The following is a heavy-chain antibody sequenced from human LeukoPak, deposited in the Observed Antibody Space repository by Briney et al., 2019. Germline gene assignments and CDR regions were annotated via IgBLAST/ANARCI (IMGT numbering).Heavy chain of an antibody. V-gene: IGHV3-48*01. D-gene: IGHD6-19*01. J-gene: IGHJ4*02. CDR3: ASEEIAVAGLDY. CDR2: ISTSSSTI. Sequence: GGSLRLSCAASGFTFNSYSMNWVRQAPGKGLEWVSYISTSSSTIYYADSVKGRFTISRDSAKNSLYLQVNSLRAEDTAVYYCASEEIAVAGLDYWGQGTLVTVSS. CDR1: GFTFNSYS.